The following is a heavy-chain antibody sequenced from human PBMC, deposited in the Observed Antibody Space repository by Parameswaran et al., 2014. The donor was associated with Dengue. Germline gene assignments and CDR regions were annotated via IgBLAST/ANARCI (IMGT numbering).Heavy chain of an antibody. J-gene: IGHJ4*02. V-gene: IGHV4-34*01. Sequence: ASETLSLTCAVYGGSFSGYYWSWIRQPPGKGLKWIGEINHSGSTNYNPSLKSRVTISVDTSKNQFSLKLSSVTAADTAVYYCASLWGGPRFFDYWGQGTLVTVSS. CDR2: INHSGST. CDR1: GGSFSGYY. CDR3: ASLWGGPRFFDY. D-gene: IGHD3-10*01.